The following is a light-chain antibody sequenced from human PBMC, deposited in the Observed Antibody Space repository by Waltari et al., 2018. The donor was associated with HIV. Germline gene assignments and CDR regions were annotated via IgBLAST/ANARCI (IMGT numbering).Light chain of an antibody. J-gene: IGKJ1*01. CDR1: QSISSY. CDR3: QQSYTSPRT. V-gene: IGKV1-39*01. Sequence: DIQMTQSASSLSASVGDTVTITCRASQSISSYYNWYQQNPGNAPKLVIYFASRLQSCVPSRFSSRGPATHLTLTISSLQPVDLSTYFCQQSYTSPRTFGQGTKVEIK. CDR2: FAS.